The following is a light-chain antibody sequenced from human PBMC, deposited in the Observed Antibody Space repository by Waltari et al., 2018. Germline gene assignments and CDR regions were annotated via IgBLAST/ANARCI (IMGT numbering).Light chain of an antibody. CDR2: DVS. Sequence: QSALTQTASVSGSPGQSLTISCPGTSRDIGSYNNVPWYQQNPGNAPKVMIYDVSNPPSGVSNRFSGSKSGNTASLSIAGLQAEDEADYYCSSFTTSSTYVFGTGTKVTVL. J-gene: IGLJ1*01. CDR3: SSFTTSSTYV. V-gene: IGLV2-14*03. CDR1: SRDIGSYNN.